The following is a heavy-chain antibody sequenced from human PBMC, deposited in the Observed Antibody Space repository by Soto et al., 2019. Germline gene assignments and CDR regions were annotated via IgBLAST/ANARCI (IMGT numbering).Heavy chain of an antibody. D-gene: IGHD6-13*01. J-gene: IGHJ4*02. CDR3: AKASGSSWPYYFDS. V-gene: IGHV3-23*01. Sequence: GESLRLSCAASGFSFGSYVMAWVRQAPGKGLEWVSAMSGSGGSTYYPDSVKGRFTISRDNSENTLYLQMNSLRAEDTAVYYCAKASGSSWPYYFDSWGQGTLVTVSS. CDR1: GFSFGSYV. CDR2: MSGSGGST.